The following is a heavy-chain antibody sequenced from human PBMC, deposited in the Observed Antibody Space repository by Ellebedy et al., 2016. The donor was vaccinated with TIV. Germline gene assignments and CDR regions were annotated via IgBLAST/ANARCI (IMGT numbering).Heavy chain of an antibody. V-gene: IGHV3-11*04. J-gene: IGHJ4*02. CDR3: ARDGAPYFGSGSYIYYFDY. CDR2: ISDSGSMI. CDR1: GFSSSDYY. D-gene: IGHD3-10*01. Sequence: GGSLRLXXAASGFSSSDYYMSWIRQAPGKGLEWVSYISDSGSMIHYADSVKGRFTISRDNSKNSLYLQMNSLRADDTAVYYCARDGAPYFGSGSYIYYFDYWGQGTLVTVSS.